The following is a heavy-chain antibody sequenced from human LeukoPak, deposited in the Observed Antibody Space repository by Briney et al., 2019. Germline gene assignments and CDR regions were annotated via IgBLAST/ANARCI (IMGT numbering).Heavy chain of an antibody. CDR2: ISGSGGST. CDR3: AKARGRWAGYAFDI. V-gene: IGHV3-23*01. CDR1: GFTFDNYA. J-gene: IGHJ3*02. D-gene: IGHD4-23*01. Sequence: GGSLRLSCTASGFTFDNYAMSWVRQAPGKGLEWVSAISGSGGSTYYADSVKGRFTISRDNAKNSLYLQMNSLRAEDTALYYCAKARGRWAGYAFDIWGQGTMVTVSS.